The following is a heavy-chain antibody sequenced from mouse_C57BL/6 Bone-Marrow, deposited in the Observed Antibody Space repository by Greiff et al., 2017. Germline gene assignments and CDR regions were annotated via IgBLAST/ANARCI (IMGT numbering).Heavy chain of an antibody. V-gene: IGHV1-75*01. J-gene: IGHJ4*01. D-gene: IGHD2-2*01. Sequence: QVQLQQPGAELVKPGASVKLSCKASGYTFTDYYINWVKQRPGQGLEWIGWIFPGSGSTYYNEKFKGKATLTVDKSSSTAYMLLSSLTSEDSAVYFCARERGYDCYYFAMDDWGKGTSVTVSS. CDR1: GYTFTDYY. CDR3: ARERGYDCYYFAMDD. CDR2: IFPGSGST.